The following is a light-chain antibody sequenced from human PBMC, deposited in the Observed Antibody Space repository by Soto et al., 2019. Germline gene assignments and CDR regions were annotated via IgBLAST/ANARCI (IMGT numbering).Light chain of an antibody. V-gene: IGKV1-5*01. Sequence: DIQMTQSPSSLSASVGDRVTITCRASQSISSLLAWYQQKPGKAPRLLIYDTSSLESGVPSRFSGSGSGTEFTLTISSLQPDAFATYYCQEYNTFSYTFGQGTRLEI. CDR1: QSISSL. CDR2: DTS. J-gene: IGKJ2*01. CDR3: QEYNTFSYT.